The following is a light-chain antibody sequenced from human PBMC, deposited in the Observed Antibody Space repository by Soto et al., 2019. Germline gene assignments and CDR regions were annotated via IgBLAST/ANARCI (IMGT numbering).Light chain of an antibody. CDR1: QSISAN. CDR3: QQYNSWTLIS. Sequence: EIMMTQSPATLSVSPGERATLSCRASQSISANIAWYQQQPGQAPRLLIYAASVRASGIPARFSGTGFGREFTLSISSLQSEDSAVYYCQQYNSWTLISFGQGTRLEIK. J-gene: IGKJ5*01. CDR2: AAS. V-gene: IGKV3-15*01.